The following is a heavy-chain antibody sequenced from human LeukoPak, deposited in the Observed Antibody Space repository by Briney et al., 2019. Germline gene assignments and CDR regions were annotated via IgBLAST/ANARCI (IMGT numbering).Heavy chain of an antibody. CDR2: MHPSGGST. CDR3: AREAHDIVVVPAAYYFDY. J-gene: IGHJ4*02. CDR1: GFTFTNYY. V-gene: IGHV1-46*01. D-gene: IGHD2-2*01. Sequence: ASVKVSCKTSGFTFTNYYMHWVRQAPGQGLEWMGLMHPSGGSTDYAQKFQGRVTITADKSTSTAYMELSSLRSEDTAVYYCAREAHDIVVVPAAYYFDYWGQGTLVTVSS.